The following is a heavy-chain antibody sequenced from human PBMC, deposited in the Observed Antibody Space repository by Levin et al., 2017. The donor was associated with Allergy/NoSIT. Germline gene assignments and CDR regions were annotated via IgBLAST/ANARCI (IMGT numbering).Heavy chain of an antibody. D-gene: IGHD4-17*01. CDR1: GFSLSTSGMC. Sequence: SGPTLVKPTQTLTLTCTFSGFSLSTSGMCVSWIRQPPGKALEWLALIDWDDDKFYRTSLKTRLTISKDTSKNQVVLTMTNMDPVDTATYYCARDPHYGDSRGGFDYWGQGTLVTVSS. V-gene: IGHV2-70*01. CDR2: IDWDDDK. J-gene: IGHJ4*02. CDR3: ARDPHYGDSRGGFDY.